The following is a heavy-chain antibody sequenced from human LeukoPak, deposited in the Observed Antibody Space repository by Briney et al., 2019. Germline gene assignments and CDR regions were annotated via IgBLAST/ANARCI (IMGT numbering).Heavy chain of an antibody. CDR1: GTSLSGFY. V-gene: IGHV4-34*01. D-gene: IGHD6-6*01. Sequence: SETLSLTCSVYGTSLSGFYWSWIRQPPGKGLEWIGEISHRGGTNYNPSLKSRVTISVDTSKNQFSLKLSSVTDAAAAVYYCATEAAAARSKFDFWGQGTLVTVSS. CDR3: ATEAAAARSKFDF. J-gene: IGHJ4*02. CDR2: ISHRGGT.